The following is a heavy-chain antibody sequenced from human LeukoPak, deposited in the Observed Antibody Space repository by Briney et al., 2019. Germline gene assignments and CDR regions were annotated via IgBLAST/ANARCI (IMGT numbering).Heavy chain of an antibody. V-gene: IGHV4-59*01. Sequence: SETLSLTCTVSGGSINNYYWSWIRQPPGKGLEWIGYIYYSGSTNYNPSLKSRVTISVDTSKNQFSLKLSSVTAADTAVYYCARGFSGYDFWSGYYPYYYYYMDVWGKGTTVTVSS. CDR1: GGSINNYY. D-gene: IGHD3-3*01. CDR3: ARGFSGYDFWSGYYPYYYYYMDV. CDR2: IYYSGST. J-gene: IGHJ6*03.